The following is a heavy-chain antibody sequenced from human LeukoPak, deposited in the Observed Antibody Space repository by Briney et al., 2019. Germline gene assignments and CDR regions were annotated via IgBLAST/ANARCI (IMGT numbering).Heavy chain of an antibody. CDR1: GGTFSSYA. CDR3: ARGPSGYSYGYTDY. Sequence: SVKVSCKASGGTFSSYAISWVRQAPGQGLEWMGRIIPIFGTANYAQKFQGRVTITTDESTSTAYMELSSLRSEDTAVNSCARGPSGYSYGYTDYWGQGTLVTVSS. D-gene: IGHD5-18*01. CDR2: IIPIFGTA. J-gene: IGHJ4*02. V-gene: IGHV1-69*05.